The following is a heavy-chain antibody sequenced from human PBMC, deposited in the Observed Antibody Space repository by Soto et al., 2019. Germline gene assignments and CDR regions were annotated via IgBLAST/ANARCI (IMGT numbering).Heavy chain of an antibody. CDR1: GYTFTGDF. Sequence: GASVKGYCKASGYTFTGDFLGCRRQSPGQGLEWMGWINPKSVVSKYGQKFQGRVTMTGDTSSSTVYMELTRLTSDDTAVYYCAKEGVVAAPPTYNWFDTRGQRLLGTV. V-gene: IGHV1-2*02. CDR2: INPKSVVS. J-gene: IGHJ5*02. CDR3: AKEGVVAAPPTYNWFDT. D-gene: IGHD2-15*01.